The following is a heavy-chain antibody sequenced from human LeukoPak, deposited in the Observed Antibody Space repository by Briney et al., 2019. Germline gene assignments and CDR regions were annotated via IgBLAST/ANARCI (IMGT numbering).Heavy chain of an antibody. V-gene: IGHV3-33*01. CDR2: ICYDGSNK. J-gene: IGHJ4*02. CDR1: VFTFSSYG. Sequence: GGSLRLSCASSVFTFSSYGMHRVRQAPGRGVEGVAVICYDGSNKYYADSVKGRFTISRDNSKNTLYLQMNSLRAEDTAVYYCARIRWELLDIDYWGQGTLVTVSS. CDR3: ARIRWELLDIDY. D-gene: IGHD1-26*01.